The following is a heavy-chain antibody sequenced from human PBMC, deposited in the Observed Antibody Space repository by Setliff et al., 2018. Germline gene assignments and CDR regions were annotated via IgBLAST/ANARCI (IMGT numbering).Heavy chain of an antibody. CDR1: GYTFTSYD. CDR2: MNPQNGNT. Sequence: ASVKVSCKASGYTFTSYDINWVRQATGQGLEWIGWMNPQNGNTGYVQKFQGRVTMTRNTSISTAYMELSSLRSDDTAVYYCARVPRLEWLLPTFDSWGQGTLVTVSS. CDR3: ARVPRLEWLLPTFDS. D-gene: IGHD3-3*01. V-gene: IGHV1-8*01. J-gene: IGHJ4*02.